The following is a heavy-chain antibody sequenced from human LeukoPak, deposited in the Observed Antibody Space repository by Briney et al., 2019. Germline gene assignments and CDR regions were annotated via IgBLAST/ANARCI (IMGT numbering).Heavy chain of an antibody. D-gene: IGHD6-19*01. Sequence: GGSLRLSCAASGFTFSSYAMSWVRQAPGKGLEWVSGISSSGTYIYYADSVKGRFTISRDNAKNSVYLQMNSLRAEDTAVYYCARGSAVAGIMGLDYWGQGTLVTVSS. CDR3: ARGSAVAGIMGLDY. V-gene: IGHV3-21*01. J-gene: IGHJ4*02. CDR2: ISSSGTYI. CDR1: GFTFSSYA.